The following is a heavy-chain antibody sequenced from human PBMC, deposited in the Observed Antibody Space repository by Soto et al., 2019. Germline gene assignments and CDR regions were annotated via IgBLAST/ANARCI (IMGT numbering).Heavy chain of an antibody. D-gene: IGHD2-2*01. V-gene: IGHV5-10-1*01. CDR3: ARLPIVVVPAATPYGMDV. CDR2: IDPSDSYT. J-gene: IGHJ6*02. Sequence: GESLKISCKGSGYSFTSYWISWVRQMPGKGLEWMGRIDPSDSYTNYSPSFQGHVTISADKSISTAYLQWSSLKDSDTAMYYCARLPIVVVPAATPYGMDVWGQGTTVTVSS. CDR1: GYSFTSYW.